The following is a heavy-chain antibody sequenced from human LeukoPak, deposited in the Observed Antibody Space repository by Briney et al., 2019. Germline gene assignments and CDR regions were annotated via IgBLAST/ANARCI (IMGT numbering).Heavy chain of an antibody. CDR2: ISSSSRTI. J-gene: IGHJ4*02. D-gene: IGHD5-18*01. Sequence: GGSLRLSCAASGFTFSSYNMNWVRQASGKGLEWVSYISSSSRTIYYADSVKGRFTISRDNAKNSLYLQMNSLRAEDTAVYYCARDLLQLWSAFDYWGQGTLVTVSS. CDR3: ARDLLQLWSAFDY. CDR1: GFTFSSYN. V-gene: IGHV3-48*01.